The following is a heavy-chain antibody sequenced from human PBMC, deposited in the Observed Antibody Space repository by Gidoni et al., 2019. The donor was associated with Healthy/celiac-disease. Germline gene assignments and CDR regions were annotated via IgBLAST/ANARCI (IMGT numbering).Heavy chain of an antibody. Sequence: AASGFTFSGYAMSWVRQAPGKGLEWVSAISGSGGSTYYADSVKGRFTISRDNSKNTLYLQMNSLRAEDTAVYYCAKAPTGLGGYWVQGTLVTVSS. J-gene: IGHJ4*02. V-gene: IGHV3-23*01. D-gene: IGHD1-1*01. CDR3: AKAPTGLGGY. CDR2: ISGSGGST. CDR1: GFTFSGYA.